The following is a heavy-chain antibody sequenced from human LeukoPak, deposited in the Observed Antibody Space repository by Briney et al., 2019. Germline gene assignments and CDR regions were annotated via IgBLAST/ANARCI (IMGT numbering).Heavy chain of an antibody. D-gene: IGHD3-22*01. CDR3: GRDSNYDSSGYYYYYYYGMDV. V-gene: IGHV3-33*08. CDR2: IWYDGSNK. CDR1: GFTFSSYW. J-gene: IGHJ6*02. Sequence: GGSLRLSCAASGFTFSSYWMSWVRQAPGKGLEWVAVIWYDGSNKYYADSVKGRFTISRDNSKNTLYLQMNSLRAEDTAVYYCGRDSNYDSSGYYYYYYYGMDVWGQGTTVTVSS.